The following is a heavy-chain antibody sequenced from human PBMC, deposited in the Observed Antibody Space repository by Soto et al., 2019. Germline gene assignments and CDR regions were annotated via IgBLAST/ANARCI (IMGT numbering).Heavy chain of an antibody. Sequence: SETLSLTCTVSGGSISSYYWSWIRQPPGKGLEWIGYIYYSGSTNYNPSLKSRVTISVDTSKNQFSLKLSSVTAADTAVYYCARVDTMVRGVKGAFDIWGQGTMVTVS. CDR1: GGSISSYY. D-gene: IGHD3-10*01. CDR3: ARVDTMVRGVKGAFDI. J-gene: IGHJ3*02. CDR2: IYYSGST. V-gene: IGHV4-59*01.